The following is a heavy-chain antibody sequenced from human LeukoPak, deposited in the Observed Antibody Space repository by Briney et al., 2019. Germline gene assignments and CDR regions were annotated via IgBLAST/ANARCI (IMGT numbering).Heavy chain of an antibody. Sequence: SQTLSLTCAISGYSVPRHSAAWHWLRQSPSRGLEWLGRTYYRSKWYTYYAVSVKGPITIHSDTSKNQFSLQLNAVTPEDTAGYYCGRGWGGNIDQWGQGTLVTVSS. D-gene: IGHD3-16*01. CDR3: GRGWGGNIDQ. CDR1: GYSVPRHSAA. V-gene: IGHV6-1*01. J-gene: IGHJ5*02. CDR2: TYYRSKWYT.